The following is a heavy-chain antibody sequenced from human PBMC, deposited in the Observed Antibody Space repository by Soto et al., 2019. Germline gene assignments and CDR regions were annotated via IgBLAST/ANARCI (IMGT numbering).Heavy chain of an antibody. CDR2: ISGSGGST. Sequence: GGSLRLSCAASGFTFSSYAMSWVRQAPGKGLEWVSVISGSGGSTYYADSVKGRFTISRDNSRNTLYLQMNSLRAEGTAVYYCAKCSPRYSSGLKAYYFDYWGKGTLVTVSS. CDR1: GFTFSSYA. V-gene: IGHV3-23*01. CDR3: AKCSPRYSSGLKAYYFDY. J-gene: IGHJ4*02. D-gene: IGHD6-19*01.